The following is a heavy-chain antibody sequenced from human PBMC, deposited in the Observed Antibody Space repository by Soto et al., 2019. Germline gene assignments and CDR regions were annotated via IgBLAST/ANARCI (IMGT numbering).Heavy chain of an antibody. V-gene: IGHV4-4*02. CDR1: GGSISSSNW. Sequence: SETLSLTYAVSGGSISSSNWWSWVRQPPGKGLEWIGEIYHSGSTNYNPSLKSRVTISVDKSKNQFSLKLSSVTAADTAVYYCARLPIAARLSWFDPWGQGTLVTVSS. J-gene: IGHJ5*02. D-gene: IGHD6-6*01. CDR2: IYHSGST. CDR3: ARLPIAARLSWFDP.